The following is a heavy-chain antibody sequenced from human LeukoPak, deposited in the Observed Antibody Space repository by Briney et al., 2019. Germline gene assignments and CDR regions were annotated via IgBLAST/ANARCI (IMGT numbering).Heavy chain of an antibody. Sequence: SETLSLTCAVYGGSFSGYYWSWIRQPPGKGLEWIGEINHSGSTYYNPSFKSRVTISVDKSKNHFSLKLNSVTAADTAVYYCVSATPFYDSRRGNWFDPWGQGTLVTVSS. V-gene: IGHV4-34*01. J-gene: IGHJ5*02. CDR1: GGSFSGYY. CDR3: VSATPFYDSRRGNWFDP. D-gene: IGHD2/OR15-2a*01. CDR2: INHSGST.